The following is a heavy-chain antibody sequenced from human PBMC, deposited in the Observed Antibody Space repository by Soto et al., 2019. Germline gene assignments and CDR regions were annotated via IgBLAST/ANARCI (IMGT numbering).Heavy chain of an antibody. J-gene: IGHJ4*02. CDR3: ARDMGNGDFYFDY. D-gene: IGHD4-17*01. CDR1: GYSLTTYY. Sequence: QVQLVQSGAEVKKPGASVKVSCKASGYSLTTYYIHWLRQAPGQGLEWMGMINPRDGGTSYAHKTHGRITMTRDSSTTTFYMELGSLRSDDTAVYYCARDMGNGDFYFDYWGQGTLVTVSS. V-gene: IGHV1-46*01. CDR2: INPRDGGT.